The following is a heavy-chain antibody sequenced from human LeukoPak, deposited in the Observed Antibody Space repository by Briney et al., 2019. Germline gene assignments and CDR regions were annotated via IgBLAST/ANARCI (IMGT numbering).Heavy chain of an antibody. CDR2: ISTDGSST. J-gene: IGHJ3*02. CDR1: GFSFSSYW. D-gene: IGHD4-17*01. Sequence: GGSLRLSCAASGFSFSSYWMHWVRQGQGKGLVWVSRISTDGSSTSYADSVKGRFTISRDNAKSTLYLQMNSLRAEDTAVYYCARALRDLDYGHIDAFDIWGQGTMVTVSS. CDR3: ARALRDLDYGHIDAFDI. V-gene: IGHV3-74*01.